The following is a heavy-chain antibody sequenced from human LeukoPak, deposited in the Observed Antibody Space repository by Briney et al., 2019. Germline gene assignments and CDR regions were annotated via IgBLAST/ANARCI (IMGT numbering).Heavy chain of an antibody. CDR2: IKSSGST. Sequence: SETLSLTCTVSGGSVSSYYWSWIRHPPGKGLEWIGYIKSSGSTNYNPSLKSRVTISIDTSKNQFSLRLNSVTAADTAVYYCARDGTVATNWFDPWGQGTLVTVCS. V-gene: IGHV4-59*02. CDR3: ARDGTVATNWFDP. D-gene: IGHD5-12*01. CDR1: GGSVSSYY. J-gene: IGHJ5*02.